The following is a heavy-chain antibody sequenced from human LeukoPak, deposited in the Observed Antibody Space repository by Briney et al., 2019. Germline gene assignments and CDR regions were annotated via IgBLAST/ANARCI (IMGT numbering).Heavy chain of an antibody. J-gene: IGHJ4*02. CDR2: VSGSGGFT. V-gene: IGHV3-23*01. Sequence: GGSLRLSCAASGFTFSSYAMGWVRQAPGKGLEWVSAVSGSGGFTYYADSVKGRFTISRDNSKNTLYLQMNSLRAEDTAVYYCAKGSLLLDYWGQGTLVTVSS. CDR3: AKGSLLLDY. CDR1: GFTFSSYA.